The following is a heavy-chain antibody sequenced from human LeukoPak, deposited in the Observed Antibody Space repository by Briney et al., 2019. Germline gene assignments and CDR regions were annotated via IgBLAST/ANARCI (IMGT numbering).Heavy chain of an antibody. V-gene: IGHV4-30-4*01. D-gene: IGHD4-17*01. Sequence: PSETLSLTCTVSGGSISSGDYYWSWIRQPPGKGLEWIGYIYYSGSTYYNPSLKSRVTISVDTSKNQFSLKLSSVTAADTAVYYCARGRDYGDDRWFDPWGQGTLVTVSS. CDR3: ARGRDYGDDRWFDP. CDR2: IYYSGST. J-gene: IGHJ5*02. CDR1: GGSISSGDYY.